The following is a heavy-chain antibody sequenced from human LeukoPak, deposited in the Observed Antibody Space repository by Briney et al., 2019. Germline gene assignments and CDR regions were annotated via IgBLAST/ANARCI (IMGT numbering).Heavy chain of an antibody. CDR1: GFTVSSHY. D-gene: IGHD1-26*01. CDR2: IYSDDTT. CDR3: ARDPRSGSYDDY. Sequence: GGSLRLSCAASGFTVSSHYMSWVRQAPGKGLEWVSVIYSDDTTYYADSVKGRFTISRDTSKNTLYLQMNSLRAEDTAAYYCARDPRSGSYDDYWGQGILVTVSS. J-gene: IGHJ4*02. V-gene: IGHV3-66*01.